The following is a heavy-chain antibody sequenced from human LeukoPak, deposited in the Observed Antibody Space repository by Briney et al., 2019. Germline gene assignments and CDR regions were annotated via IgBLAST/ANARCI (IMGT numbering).Heavy chain of an antibody. CDR3: ARDRPGDEDDSWNMDV. CDR2: IIPIFGTA. V-gene: IGHV1-69*13. J-gene: IGHJ6*03. CDR1: GGTFSSYA. D-gene: IGHD3-3*01. Sequence: SVKVSCKASGGTFSSYAISWVRQAPGQGLEWMGGIIPIFGTANYAQEFQGRVTITADESTSTAYMELSSLRSEDTAVYYCARDRPGDEDDSWNMDVWGKGTTVTVSS.